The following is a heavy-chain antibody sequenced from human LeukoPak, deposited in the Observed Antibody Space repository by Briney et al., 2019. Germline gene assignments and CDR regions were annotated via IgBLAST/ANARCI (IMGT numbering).Heavy chain of an antibody. CDR2: IIPIFGTA. D-gene: IGHD5-24*01. V-gene: IGHV1-69*13. CDR1: GYTFTSYG. CDR3: ARGQMATINAFDI. J-gene: IGHJ3*02. Sequence: ASVKVSCKASGYTFTSYGISWVRQAPGQGLEWMGGIIPIFGTANYAQNFQGRVTITADESTSTAYMELSSLRSEDTAVYYCARGQMATINAFDIWGQGTMVTVSS.